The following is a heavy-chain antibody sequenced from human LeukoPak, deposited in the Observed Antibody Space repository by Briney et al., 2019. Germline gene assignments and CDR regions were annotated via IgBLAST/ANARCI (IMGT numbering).Heavy chain of an antibody. V-gene: IGHV3-30*02. J-gene: IGHJ4*02. D-gene: IGHD3-10*01. CDR1: GFNFNTYG. CDR3: ARSRWFGESGFDF. CDR2: IRYDGTNK. Sequence: GGSLRLSCAASGFNFNTYGMYWVRQAPGKGLEWVAFIRYDGTNKYYADSVKGRFTISRDNSKNTLYLQMNSLRAEDTAVYYCARSRWFGESGFDFWGQGTLVSVSS.